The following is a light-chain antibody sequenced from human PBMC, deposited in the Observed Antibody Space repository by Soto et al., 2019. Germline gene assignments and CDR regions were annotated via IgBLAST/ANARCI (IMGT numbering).Light chain of an antibody. CDR3: QQYNSYYT. CDR2: AAS. CDR1: QSISDF. J-gene: IGKJ2*01. Sequence: EIVLTQSPATLSLSPGERATLSCRASQSISDFLAWYQQKPGQAPRLLIYAASNTATGIPARFSGSGSGTDFTLTISSLEPEDFATYYCQQYNSYYTFGQGTKLEIK. V-gene: IGKV3-11*01.